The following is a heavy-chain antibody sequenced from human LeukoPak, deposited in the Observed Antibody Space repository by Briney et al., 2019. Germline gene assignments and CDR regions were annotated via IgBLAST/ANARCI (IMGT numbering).Heavy chain of an antibody. J-gene: IGHJ4*02. V-gene: IGHV3-30*02. CDR2: IRYDGSNK. CDR1: GFTFSSYG. Sequence: PWGALRLSCAASGFTFSSYGMHWVRQAPGKGLEWVAFIRYDGSNKYYADSVKGRFTISRDNSKNTLYLQMNSLRAEDTAVYYCAKDLGDGYNYVDYWGQGTLVTVSS. D-gene: IGHD5-24*01. CDR3: AKDLGDGYNYVDY.